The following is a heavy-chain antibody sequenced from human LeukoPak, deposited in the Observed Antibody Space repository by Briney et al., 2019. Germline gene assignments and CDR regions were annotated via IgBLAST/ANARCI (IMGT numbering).Heavy chain of an antibody. CDR2: ISGSGGST. D-gene: IGHD3-22*01. J-gene: IGHJ1*01. CDR3: AKDLATYYYDSSGYYYRPEYFQH. Sequence: GGSLRLSCAASGFTFSSYGMSWVRQAPGKGLEWVSAISGSGGSTYYADSVKGRFTISRDNSKNTLYLQMNSLRAEDTAVYYCAKDLATYYYDSSGYYYRPEYFQHWGQGTLVTVSS. V-gene: IGHV3-23*01. CDR1: GFTFSSYG.